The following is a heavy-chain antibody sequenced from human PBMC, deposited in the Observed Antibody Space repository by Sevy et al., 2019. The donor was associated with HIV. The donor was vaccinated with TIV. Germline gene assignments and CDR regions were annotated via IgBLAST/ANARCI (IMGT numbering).Heavy chain of an antibody. CDR1: GFTFSSYA. D-gene: IGHD4-17*01. CDR3: ARDQNDYGGNLRTGWFDP. CDR2: ISYYGSNK. Sequence: GGSLRLSCAASGFTFSSYAMHWVRQAPDKGLEWVAVISYYGSNKYYSDPVKGRFTIYGDNSKKTLYLQMNNLGAKDTAVYYCARDQNDYGGNLRTGWFDPWGQGTLVTVSS. J-gene: IGHJ5*02. V-gene: IGHV3-30-3*01.